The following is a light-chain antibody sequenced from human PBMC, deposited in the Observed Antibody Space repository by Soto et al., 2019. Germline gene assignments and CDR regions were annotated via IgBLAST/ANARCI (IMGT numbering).Light chain of an antibody. Sequence: DIVMTQSPDSLTVSLGERATINCKSSQSVLHSSNNKNYLAWYQQKPGQPPNLLIYWASTRESGVPDRFSGSGSGTDFTLTISSLQAEDVAVYYCQQYYNSPFTFGPGTKVDIK. J-gene: IGKJ3*01. CDR3: QQYYNSPFT. V-gene: IGKV4-1*01. CDR2: WAS. CDR1: QSVLHSSNNKNY.